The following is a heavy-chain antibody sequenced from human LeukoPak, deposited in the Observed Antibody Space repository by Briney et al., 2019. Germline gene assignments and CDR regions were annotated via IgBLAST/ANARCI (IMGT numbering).Heavy chain of an antibody. J-gene: IGHJ6*04. V-gene: IGHV3-48*03. CDR2: ISSSGSTI. CDR3: ARDALWSTFGMDV. Sequence: PGGSLRLSCAASGFTFSSYEMNWVRQAPGKGLEWVSYISSSGSTIYYADSVKGRFTISRDNAKNSLYLRMNSLRAEDTAVYYCARDALWSTFGMDVWGKGTTVTVSS. CDR1: GFTFSSYE. D-gene: IGHD3-10*01.